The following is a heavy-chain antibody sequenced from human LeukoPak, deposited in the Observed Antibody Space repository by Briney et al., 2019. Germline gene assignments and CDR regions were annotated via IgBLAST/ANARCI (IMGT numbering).Heavy chain of an antibody. D-gene: IGHD5-12*01. Sequence: PGGSLRLSCIASGFTFSDYWMSWVRQAPGMGLEWAANIETDGDQKNYVDSVKGRFTISRDNARNSLYLQMSSLRVDDTAVYFCARDIPSGFYTPDYWGRGTLVTVSS. CDR3: ARDIPSGFYTPDY. CDR2: IETDGDQK. J-gene: IGHJ4*02. CDR1: GFTFSDYW. V-gene: IGHV3-7*01.